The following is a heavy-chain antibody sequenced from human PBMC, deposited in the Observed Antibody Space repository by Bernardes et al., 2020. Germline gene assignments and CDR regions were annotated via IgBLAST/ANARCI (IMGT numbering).Heavy chain of an antibody. CDR3: ARERDGYNPEIFDY. J-gene: IGHJ4*02. Sequence: ASVKVSCKASGYTFTSYAMNWLRQAPGQGLEWMGWINTNTGNPTYAQGFTGRFVFSLDTSVSTAYLQISSLKAEDTAVYYCARERDGYNPEIFDYWGQGTLVTVSS. D-gene: IGHD5-12*01. CDR2: INTNTGNP. V-gene: IGHV7-4-1*02. CDR1: GYTFTSYA.